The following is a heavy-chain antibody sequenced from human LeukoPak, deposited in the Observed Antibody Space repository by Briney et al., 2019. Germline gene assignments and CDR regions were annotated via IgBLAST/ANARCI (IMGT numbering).Heavy chain of an antibody. Sequence: GGSLRLCCAASGFTFSNYYMSWVRQAPGKGLEWVANIKQDGSDKSYVDSVKGRFTISRDNAENSLYLQMNSLRAEDTAVYFCARDREVGATIHDYWGQGTLVTVSS. CDR3: ARDREVGATIHDY. D-gene: IGHD1-26*01. J-gene: IGHJ4*02. V-gene: IGHV3-7*01. CDR1: GFTFSNYY. CDR2: IKQDGSDK.